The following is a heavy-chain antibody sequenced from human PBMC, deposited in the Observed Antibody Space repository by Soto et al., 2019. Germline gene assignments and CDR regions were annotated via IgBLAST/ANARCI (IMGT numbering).Heavy chain of an antibody. Sequence: ASVKVSWKASGYTFTSYAMHWVRQAPGQRLEWMGWISAYNGNTNYSQKLQGRVTMTTDTSTSTAYMELRSLRSDDTAVYYCARVIGGSYFAFDIWGQGTMVTVSS. V-gene: IGHV1-18*01. CDR1: GYTFTSYA. D-gene: IGHD1-26*01. J-gene: IGHJ3*02. CDR2: ISAYNGNT. CDR3: ARVIGGSYFAFDI.